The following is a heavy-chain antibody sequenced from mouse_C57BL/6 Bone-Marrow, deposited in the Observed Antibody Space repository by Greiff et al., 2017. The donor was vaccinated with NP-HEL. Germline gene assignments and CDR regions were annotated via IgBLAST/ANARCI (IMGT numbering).Heavy chain of an antibody. V-gene: IGHV1-50*01. Sequence: QVQLQQPGAELVKPGASVKLSCKASGYTFTSYWMQWVKQRPGQGLEWIGEIDPSDSYTNYNQKFKGKATLTVDTSSSTAYMQLSSLTSEDSAVYNCARLSGYSKYGYYAMEYWGQGTSVTVSS. D-gene: IGHD2-5*01. CDR2: IDPSDSYT. J-gene: IGHJ4*01. CDR1: GYTFTSYW. CDR3: ARLSGYSKYGYYAMEY.